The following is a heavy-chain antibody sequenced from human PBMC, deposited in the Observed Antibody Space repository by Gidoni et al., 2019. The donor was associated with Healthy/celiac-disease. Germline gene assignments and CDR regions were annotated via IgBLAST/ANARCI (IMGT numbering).Heavy chain of an antibody. CDR1: GLTFSSYA. J-gene: IGHJ4*02. CDR2: ISGSGGST. V-gene: IGHV3-23*01. CDR3: AKDGGAAAGTFEGLGDY. Sequence: EVQLLESGGGLVQPGGYLRLSCAASGLTFSSYAMSWVRQAPGKGLEWVSAISGSGGSTYYADSVKGRFTSSRDNSKNTLYLQMNSLRAEETAVYYCAKDGGAAAGTFEGLGDYWGQGTLVTVSS. D-gene: IGHD6-13*01.